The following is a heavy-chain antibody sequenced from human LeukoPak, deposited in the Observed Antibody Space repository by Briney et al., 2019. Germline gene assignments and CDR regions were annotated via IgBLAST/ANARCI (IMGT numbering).Heavy chain of an antibody. CDR1: GFTFSSYA. CDR3: ARGLHFRVYDSSDYYPY. Sequence: GGSPRLSCAASGFTFSSYAMSWVRQAPGKGLEWVSAISGSGGSTYYADSVKGRFTISRDNSKNSLYLQMNSLRAEDTAVYYCARGLHFRVYDSSDYYPYWGQGTLVTVSS. V-gene: IGHV3-23*01. J-gene: IGHJ4*02. CDR2: ISGSGGST. D-gene: IGHD3-22*01.